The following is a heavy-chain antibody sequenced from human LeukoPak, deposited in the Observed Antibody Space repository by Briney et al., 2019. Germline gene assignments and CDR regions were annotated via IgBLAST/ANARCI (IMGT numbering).Heavy chain of an antibody. CDR2: ISWNSGSI. CDR3: AKVMSGWDGLDY. V-gene: IGHV3-9*01. Sequence: GGSLRLSCAASGFTFDDYAMHWVRQAPGKGLEWVSGISWNSGSIGYADSVKGRFTISRDNAKNSLYLQMNSLRAEDTALYYCAKVMSGWDGLDYWGQGTLVTVSS. D-gene: IGHD6-19*01. J-gene: IGHJ4*02. CDR1: GFTFDDYA.